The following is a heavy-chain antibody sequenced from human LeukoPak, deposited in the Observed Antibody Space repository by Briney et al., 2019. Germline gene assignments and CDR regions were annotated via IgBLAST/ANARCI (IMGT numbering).Heavy chain of an antibody. J-gene: IGHJ5*02. V-gene: IGHV3-49*04. Sequence: PGGSLRLSCAASGFTFGDYAMSWVRQAPGKGLEWVGFIRSKAYGGTTEYAASVKGRFTISRDDSKSIAYLQMNSLKTEDTAVYYCMMVRGVIPWFDPWGQGTLVTVSS. CDR1: GFTFGDYA. CDR2: IRSKAYGGTT. CDR3: MMVRGVIPWFDP. D-gene: IGHD3-10*01.